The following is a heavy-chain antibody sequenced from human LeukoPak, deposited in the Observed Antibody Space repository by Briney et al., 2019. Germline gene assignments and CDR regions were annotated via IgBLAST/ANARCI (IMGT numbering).Heavy chain of an antibody. CDR1: GYTFTGYY. CDR2: INPNSGGT. Sequence: ASVKVSCKASGYTFTGYYMLWVRQAPGQGLEWMGWINPNSGGTNYAQRFQGRVTMTRDTSISTAYMELSRLRSDDTAVYYCARDTGYCSSTSCPDWFDPWGQGTLVTVSS. CDR3: ARDTGYCSSTSCPDWFDP. V-gene: IGHV1-2*02. J-gene: IGHJ5*02. D-gene: IGHD2-2*01.